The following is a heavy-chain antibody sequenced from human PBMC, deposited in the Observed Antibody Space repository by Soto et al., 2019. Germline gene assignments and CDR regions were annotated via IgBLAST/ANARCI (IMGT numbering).Heavy chain of an antibody. CDR3: ARYSSGCDY. D-gene: IGHD6-19*01. Sequence: PGESLKLPCTGSGFIFTRYWIGWVRQMPGKGLEWMGIIYPGDSDTRYSPSFQGQVTISADKSISTAYLQWSSLKASDTAMYYCARYSSGCDYWGQGTLVTVS. J-gene: IGHJ4*02. CDR2: IYPGDSDT. CDR1: GFIFTRYW. V-gene: IGHV5-51*01.